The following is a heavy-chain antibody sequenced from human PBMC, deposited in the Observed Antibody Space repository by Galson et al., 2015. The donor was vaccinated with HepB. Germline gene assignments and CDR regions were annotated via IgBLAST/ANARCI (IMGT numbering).Heavy chain of an antibody. CDR2: ISYDGNYR. D-gene: IGHD6-13*01. CDR1: GFTFNTYP. V-gene: IGHV3-30*04. CDR3: ARDITQLGDS. J-gene: IGHJ4*02. Sequence: SLRLSCAASGFTFNTYPMHWVRQAPGKGLEWVAVISYDGNYRFYADSVRGRFTISRDISKNTLYLQMSSLRVEDTAVYYCARDITQLGDSWGQGTLVTVSS.